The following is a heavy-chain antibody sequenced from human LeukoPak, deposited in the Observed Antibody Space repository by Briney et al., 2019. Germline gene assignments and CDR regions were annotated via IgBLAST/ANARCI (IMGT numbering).Heavy chain of an antibody. CDR3: AKDPLIAIVVVPAAPPSDY. D-gene: IGHD2-2*01. CDR2: TSGSGGST. J-gene: IGHJ4*02. Sequence: GGSLRLSCAASGFTFSSYAMSWVRQAPGKGLEWVSGTSGSGGSTYYADSVKGRFTISRDNSKNTLYLQMNSLRAEDTAVYYCAKDPLIAIVVVPAAPPSDYWGQGTLVTVSS. V-gene: IGHV3-23*01. CDR1: GFTFSSYA.